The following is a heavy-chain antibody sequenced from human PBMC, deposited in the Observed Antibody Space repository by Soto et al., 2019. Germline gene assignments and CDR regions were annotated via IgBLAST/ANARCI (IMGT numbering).Heavy chain of an antibody. V-gene: IGHV4-34*01. J-gene: IGHJ6*03. CDR2: INHSGST. Sequence: SETLSLTCAVYGGSFSDYYWSWIRQPPGKGLEWIGEINHSGSTNYNPSLKSRVTISVDTSKNQFSLKLSSVTAADTAVYYCARIPGYCSGGSCRKPKGRYYYMDVWGKGTTVTVSS. CDR1: GGSFSDYY. D-gene: IGHD2-15*01. CDR3: ARIPGYCSGGSCRKPKGRYYYMDV.